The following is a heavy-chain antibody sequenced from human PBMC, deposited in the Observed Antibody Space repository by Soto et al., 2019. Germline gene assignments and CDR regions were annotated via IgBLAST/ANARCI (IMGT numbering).Heavy chain of an antibody. V-gene: IGHV4-59*01. CDR2: IYYSGST. D-gene: IGHD4-17*01. Sequence: NPSETLSLTCTVSGGSISSYYWSWIRQPPGKGLEWIGYIYYSGSTNYNPSLKSRVTISVDTSKNQFSLKLSSVTAADTAVYYCARELSRGVTTGFDPWGQGTLVTVSS. CDR1: GGSISSYY. CDR3: ARELSRGVTTGFDP. J-gene: IGHJ5*02.